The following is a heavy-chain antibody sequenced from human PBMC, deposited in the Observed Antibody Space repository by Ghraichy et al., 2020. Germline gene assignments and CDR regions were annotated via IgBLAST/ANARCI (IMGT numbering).Heavy chain of an antibody. J-gene: IGHJ1*01. D-gene: IGHD2-21*01. CDR1: DFPFSTYS. Sequence: ESLNISCAGSDFPFSTYSMSWVRQAPGRGLEWISFITDTGNTKYYADSVKGRFTVSRDNAKNSLYLQMNSLSAEDTAVYYCATDSHFQHWGQGTLVTVSS. CDR3: ATDSHFQH. V-gene: IGHV3-48*01. CDR2: ITDTGNTK.